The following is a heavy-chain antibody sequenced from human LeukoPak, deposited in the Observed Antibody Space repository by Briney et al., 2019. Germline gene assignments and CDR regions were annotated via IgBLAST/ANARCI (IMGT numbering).Heavy chain of an antibody. D-gene: IGHD6-19*01. Sequence: PSETLSLTCTVSGGSISSYYWSWIRQPAGKGLEWIGRIYTSGSTNYNPSLKSRVTISVDKSKNRFSLKLSSVTAADTAVYYCAREGAVAGSFDYWGQGTLVTVSS. CDR1: GGSISSYY. J-gene: IGHJ4*02. CDR3: AREGAVAGSFDY. CDR2: IYTSGST. V-gene: IGHV4-4*07.